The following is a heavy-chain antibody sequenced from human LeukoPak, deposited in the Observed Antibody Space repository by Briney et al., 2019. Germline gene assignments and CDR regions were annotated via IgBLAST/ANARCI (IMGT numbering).Heavy chain of an antibody. CDR3: AKTTVSIAARPRYFDY. J-gene: IGHJ4*02. Sequence: GGSLRLSCAASGITVSTNYMSWVRQAPGKGLEWVALIYSGGGTYYADSVKGRFTISRENSKNTLYLQMNSLRAEDTAVYYCAKTTVSIAARPRYFDYWGQGTLVTVSS. V-gene: IGHV3-53*01. CDR2: IYSGGGT. D-gene: IGHD6-6*01. CDR1: GITVSTNY.